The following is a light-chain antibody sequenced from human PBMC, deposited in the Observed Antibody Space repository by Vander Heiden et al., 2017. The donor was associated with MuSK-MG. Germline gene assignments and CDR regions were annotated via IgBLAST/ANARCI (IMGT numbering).Light chain of an antibody. Sequence: NFMLPQPHSVSVSPGQTVTIPFTRSSGSIASNYGQWYQQRPGSSPTTVIYEDNQRPSGVPDRFSGSIDSSSNAAALTIAGLKTEDEVEYYCQSYESSNVVFGGGTKLTVL. CDR1: SGSIASNY. J-gene: IGLJ2*01. CDR3: QSYESSNVV. CDR2: EDN. V-gene: IGLV6-57*01.